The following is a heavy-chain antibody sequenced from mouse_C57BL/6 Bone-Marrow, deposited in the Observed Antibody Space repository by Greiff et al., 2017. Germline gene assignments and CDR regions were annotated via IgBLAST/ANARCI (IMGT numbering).Heavy chain of an antibody. CDR2: IYPGNSDT. V-gene: IGHV1-5*01. J-gene: IGHJ3*01. CDR3: SRFGILYDYVFAY. Sequence: EVKLVESGTVLARPGASVKMSCKTSGYTFTSYWMHWVKQRPGQGLEWIGAIYPGNSDTSYNQKFKGKAKLTAVTSASTAYMELSSLTNEDSAVYYCSRFGILYDYVFAYWGQGTLVTVSA. D-gene: IGHD2-4*01. CDR1: GYTFTSYW.